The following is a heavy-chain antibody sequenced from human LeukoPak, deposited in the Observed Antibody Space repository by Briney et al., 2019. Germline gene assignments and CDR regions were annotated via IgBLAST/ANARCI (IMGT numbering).Heavy chain of an antibody. Sequence: ASVKVSCKASGGTFSSYAISWVRQAPGQRLEWMGGIIPIFGTANHAQKFQGRVTITADESTSTAYMELSSLRSEDTAVYYCARVVSGRYYFDYWGQGTLVTVSS. CDR2: IIPIFGTA. J-gene: IGHJ4*02. V-gene: IGHV1-69*13. D-gene: IGHD3-3*01. CDR3: ARVVSGRYYFDY. CDR1: GGTFSSYA.